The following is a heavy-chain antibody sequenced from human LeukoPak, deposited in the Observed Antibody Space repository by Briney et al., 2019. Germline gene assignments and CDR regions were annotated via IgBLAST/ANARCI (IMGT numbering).Heavy chain of an antibody. V-gene: IGHV3-21*01. CDR1: GFTFSSYS. J-gene: IGHJ3*02. Sequence: GGSLRLSCAASGFTFSSYSMNWVRQAPGKGLEWVSSISSSSYIYYADSVKGRFTISRDNAKNSLYLQMNSLRAEDTAVYYCARAEPPLSTDAFDIWGQGTMVTVSS. CDR3: ARAEPPLSTDAFDI. CDR2: ISSSSYI. D-gene: IGHD2-2*01.